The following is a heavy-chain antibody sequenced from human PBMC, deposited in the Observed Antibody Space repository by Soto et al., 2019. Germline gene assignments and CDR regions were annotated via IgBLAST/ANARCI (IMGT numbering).Heavy chain of an antibody. CDR2: IHYSGTT. CDR3: ARRNYYYYYLDV. V-gene: IGHV4-39*01. J-gene: IGHJ6*03. Sequence: QLQLQESGPGLVMPSETLSLSCTVSGGSVSSSNDYWDWIRQPPGKGLEWIGSIHYSGTTNYNPSLKSRITMSVETSKKQFSLRLSSVTAADTAVYYCARRNYYYYYLDVWGKGTTVTVSS. CDR1: GGSVSSSNDY.